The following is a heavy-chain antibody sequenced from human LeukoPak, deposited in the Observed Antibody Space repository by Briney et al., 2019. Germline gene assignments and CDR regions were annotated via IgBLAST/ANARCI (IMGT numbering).Heavy chain of an antibody. D-gene: IGHD6-13*01. CDR3: ARDARFRVYLARTDKLGIAAAGTGYYYGMDV. CDR2: IYYSGST. J-gene: IGHJ6*02. CDR1: GGSISSSSYY. Sequence: SETLSLTCTVSGGSISSSSYYWGWIRQPPGKGLEWIGSIYYSGSTYYNPSLKSRVTISADTSKNQFYLKLSSLTAADPAVYYCARDARFRVYLARTDKLGIAAAGTGYYYGMDVWGQGTTVTVSS. V-gene: IGHV4-39*02.